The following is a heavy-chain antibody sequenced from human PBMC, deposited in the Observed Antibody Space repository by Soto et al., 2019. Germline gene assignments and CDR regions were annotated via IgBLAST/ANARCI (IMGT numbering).Heavy chain of an antibody. Sequence: SETLSLTCTVSGGSISSYYWSWIRQPPGKGLEWIGYIYYSGSTYYNPSLKSRVTISVDTSKNQFSLKLSSVTAADTAVYYCARFPYDILTGIDYWGQGTLVTVSS. D-gene: IGHD3-9*01. V-gene: IGHV4-59*08. CDR3: ARFPYDILTGIDY. CDR2: IYYSGST. CDR1: GGSISSYY. J-gene: IGHJ4*02.